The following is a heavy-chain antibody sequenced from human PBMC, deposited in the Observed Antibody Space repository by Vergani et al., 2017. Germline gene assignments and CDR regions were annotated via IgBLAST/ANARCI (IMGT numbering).Heavy chain of an antibody. Sequence: QVHLVESGGGVVQPGGSLRLSCAASGFIFNYYGINWVRQAPGKGLEWVSFIRSDGGSEMYADSVKGRFTISRDNSKNTLYLQMNNLRAEDTAVYYCAREQWLPIDYFDYWGQGTLVTVSS. CDR3: AREQWLPIDYFDY. J-gene: IGHJ4*02. V-gene: IGHV3-30*02. CDR1: GFIFNYYG. D-gene: IGHD6-19*01. CDR2: IRSDGGSE.